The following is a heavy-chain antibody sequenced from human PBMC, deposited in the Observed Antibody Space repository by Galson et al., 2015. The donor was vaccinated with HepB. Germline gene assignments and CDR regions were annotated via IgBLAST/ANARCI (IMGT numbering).Heavy chain of an antibody. V-gene: IGHV3-23*01. D-gene: IGHD6-13*01. CDR1: GFTFSVYT. Sequence: SLRLSCAASGFTFSVYTMSWVRQAPGKGLEWVSSFSYSGAGTHYADSVKGRFTISRDNSKNTLYLQMDSLRAEDTAIYYCAKVGEYSSTWPFDYWGQGTLVTVSS. CDR2: FSYSGAGT. CDR3: AKVGEYSSTWPFDY. J-gene: IGHJ4*02.